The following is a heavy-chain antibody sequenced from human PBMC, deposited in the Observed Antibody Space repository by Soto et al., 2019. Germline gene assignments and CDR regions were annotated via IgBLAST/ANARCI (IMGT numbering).Heavy chain of an antibody. CDR2: MHHDGNT. CDR3: ARHPSDFWFDP. V-gene: IGHV4-4*02. CDR1: GGSVASGEW. Sequence: SETLSLTCAVSGGSVASGEWYNWVRQSPGKGLEWIGEMHHDGNTIYNPSLRTRLTMSIDRSSNQFSLRLSSVTAADTAVYYCARHPSDFWFDPWGQGTLVTVSS. J-gene: IGHJ5*02. D-gene: IGHD2-21*02.